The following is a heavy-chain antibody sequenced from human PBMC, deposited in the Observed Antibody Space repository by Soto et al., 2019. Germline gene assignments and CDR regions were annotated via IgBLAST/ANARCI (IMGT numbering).Heavy chain of an antibody. D-gene: IGHD1-20*01. V-gene: IGHV4-30-4*01. CDR1: GGSISSGDYY. CDR2: IYYSWST. Sequence: QVQLQESGPGLVKPSQTLSLTCTVSGGSISSGDYYWSWIRQPPGQGLEWIGYIYYSWSTYYNPSLKSRGTISVDTSKNQFPLKLRSVTAADKAVYYCASLTGAFFDYWGQGNLVTVS. J-gene: IGHJ4*02. CDR3: ASLTGAFFDY.